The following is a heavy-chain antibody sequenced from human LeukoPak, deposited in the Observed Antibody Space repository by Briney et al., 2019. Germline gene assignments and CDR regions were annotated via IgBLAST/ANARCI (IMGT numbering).Heavy chain of an antibody. CDR3: AKEVGATRAFDI. V-gene: IGHV3-23*01. J-gene: IGHJ3*02. CDR1: GFTFSNYY. CDR2: ISGSGGST. D-gene: IGHD1-26*01. Sequence: GGSLRLSCTASGFTFSNYYISWVRQAPGKGLEWVSAISGSGGSTYYADSVKGRFTISRDNSKNTLYLQMNSLRAEDTAVYYCAKEVGATRAFDIWGQGTMVTVSS.